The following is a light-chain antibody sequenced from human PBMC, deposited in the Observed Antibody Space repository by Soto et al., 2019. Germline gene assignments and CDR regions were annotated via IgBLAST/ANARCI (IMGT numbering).Light chain of an antibody. CDR2: DAS. CDR3: QQYENYPWT. CDR1: QNIYNW. V-gene: IGKV1-5*01. J-gene: IGKJ1*01. Sequence: DIQMTQSPSTLSASVGDRVTITCRASQNIYNWLAWYQQKPGKAPKLLIYDASDLESGVPSRFSGSRSGTEFTLTISSLQPDDFAAYYCQQYENYPWTFGQGTKVEI.